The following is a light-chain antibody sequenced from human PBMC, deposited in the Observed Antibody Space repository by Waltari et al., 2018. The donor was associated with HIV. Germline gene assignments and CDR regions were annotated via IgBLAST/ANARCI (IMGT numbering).Light chain of an antibody. CDR2: GAS. V-gene: IGKV3-20*01. CDR3: QQSGST. Sequence: EIVLTQSPGTLSLSPGERATLSCRASQTVSSTYLAWYQQKPGQAPRLLIYGASSRATGIPDRFSGSGSGTDFTLTISRVEPEDFAVYYCQQSGSTFGPGTKVDIK. J-gene: IGKJ3*01. CDR1: QTVSSTY.